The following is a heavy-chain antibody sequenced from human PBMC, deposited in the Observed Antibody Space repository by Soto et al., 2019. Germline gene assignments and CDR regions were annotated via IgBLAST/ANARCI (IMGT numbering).Heavy chain of an antibody. Sequence: ASVKVSCKASGYTFTSYAIHWVRQAPGQRLEWMGWINAGNGNTKYSQKFQGRVTITRDTSASTAYMELSSLRSEDTAVYYCARDSSAKGMDGWGQGTTVTVSS. CDR1: GYTFTSYA. D-gene: IGHD2-2*01. J-gene: IGHJ6*02. CDR3: ARDSSAKGMDG. CDR2: INAGNGNT. V-gene: IGHV1-3*01.